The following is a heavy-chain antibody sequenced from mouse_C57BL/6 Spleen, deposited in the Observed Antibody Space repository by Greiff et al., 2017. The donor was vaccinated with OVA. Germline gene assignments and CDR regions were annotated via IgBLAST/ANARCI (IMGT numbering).Heavy chain of an antibody. CDR3: ARSPPYYGSSYNYYAMDY. CDR1: GYTFTDYY. CDR2: INPNNGGT. D-gene: IGHD1-1*01. J-gene: IGHJ4*01. V-gene: IGHV1-26*01. Sequence: VQLQQSGPELVKPGASVKISCKASGYTFTDYYMNWVKQSHGKSLEWIGDINPNNGGTSYNQKFKGKATLTVDKSSSTAYMELRSLTSEDSAVYYCARSPPYYGSSYNYYAMDYWGQGTSVTVSS.